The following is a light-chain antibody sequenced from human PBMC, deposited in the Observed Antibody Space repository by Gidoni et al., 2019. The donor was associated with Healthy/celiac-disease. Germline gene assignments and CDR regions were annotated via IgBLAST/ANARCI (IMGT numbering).Light chain of an antibody. V-gene: IGKV4-1*01. CDR2: WAS. CDR1: QSVLYSSNNKNY. J-gene: IGKJ4*01. Sequence: DIVMTQSPDSLAVSLGERATINCKSSQSVLYSSNNKNYLAWYQQKPGQPPKLLIYWASNRESGVPHRFSGSGSVTDFTLTISSLQAEDVAVYYCQQYYSTPPLTFGGXTKVEIK. CDR3: QQYYSTPPLT.